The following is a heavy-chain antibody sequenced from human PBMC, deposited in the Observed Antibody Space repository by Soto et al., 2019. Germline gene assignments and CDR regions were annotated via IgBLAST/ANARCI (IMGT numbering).Heavy chain of an antibody. CDR3: AREGGAAPGARREWYLDL. D-gene: IGHD6-25*01. Sequence: QVQLVQSGAEVKKPGASVTVSCKTSGYPLTDFYIHWVRQAPGQGLEWMAWINPHTGDTNTALKFQGRVTMTRDTAINTSCMELTRLSSDDTAFYYCAREGGAAPGARREWYLDLWGRGPLVSVSS. CDR2: INPHTGDT. CDR1: GYPLTDFY. V-gene: IGHV1-2*02. J-gene: IGHJ2*01.